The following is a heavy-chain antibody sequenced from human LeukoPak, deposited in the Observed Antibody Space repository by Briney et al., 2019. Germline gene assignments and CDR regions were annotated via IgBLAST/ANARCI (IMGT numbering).Heavy chain of an antibody. V-gene: IGHV3-30*02. D-gene: IGHD4/OR15-4a*01. CDR3: ARRAGAYSHPYDY. Sequence: GGSLRLSCAASGFTFRSYDMHWVRQAPGKGLEWVAFIRYDGSNKYYADSVKGRFTISRDNSKNTLYLQMNSLRAEDTAVYYCARRAGAYSHPYDYWGQGTLVTVSS. CDR1: GFTFRSYD. CDR2: IRYDGSNK. J-gene: IGHJ4*02.